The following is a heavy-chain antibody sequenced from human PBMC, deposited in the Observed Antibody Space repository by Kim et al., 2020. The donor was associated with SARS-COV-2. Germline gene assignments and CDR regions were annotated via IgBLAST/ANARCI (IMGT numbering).Heavy chain of an antibody. CDR1: GFTFSSYA. CDR3: ARDSQWEFSGYDWALVDY. Sequence: GGSLRLSCAASGFTFSSYAMHWVRQAPGKGLEWVAVISFDGSNKYYADSVEGRFTISRDNSKNTLYLQMSSLRPEDTAVYYCARDSQWEFSGYDWALVDYWGQGTLVTVSS. D-gene: IGHD5-12*01. CDR2: ISFDGSNK. V-gene: IGHV3-30*04. J-gene: IGHJ4*02.